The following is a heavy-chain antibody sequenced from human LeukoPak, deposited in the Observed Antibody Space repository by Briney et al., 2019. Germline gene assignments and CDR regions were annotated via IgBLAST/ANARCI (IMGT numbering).Heavy chain of an antibody. D-gene: IGHD2-15*01. J-gene: IGHJ4*02. V-gene: IGHV3-23*01. CDR3: ARDIVVVVAAHFDY. CDR1: GFTFSSCA. CDR2: ISGSGTST. Sequence: GGSLRLSCLACGFTFSSCAMSWVRQAPGKGLEWVSAISGSGTSTHYADSVKGRFTISRDNSKNTLYLQMNSLRAEDTAVYYCARDIVVVVAAHFDYWGRGTLVSVSS.